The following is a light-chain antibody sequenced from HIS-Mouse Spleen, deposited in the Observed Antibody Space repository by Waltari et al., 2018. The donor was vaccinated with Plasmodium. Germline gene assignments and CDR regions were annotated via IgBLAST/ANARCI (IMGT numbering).Light chain of an antibody. Sequence: SYELTQPPPVSVSPGQTARITCSGDALPQQYAYWYQQKPGQAPVLVIYKDSERPSGIPERFSGYSSGTTVTLTISGVQAEDEADYYCQSADSSGTYRVFGGGTKLTVL. CDR1: ALPQQY. V-gene: IGLV3-25*03. CDR2: KDS. J-gene: IGLJ2*01. CDR3: QSADSSGTYRV.